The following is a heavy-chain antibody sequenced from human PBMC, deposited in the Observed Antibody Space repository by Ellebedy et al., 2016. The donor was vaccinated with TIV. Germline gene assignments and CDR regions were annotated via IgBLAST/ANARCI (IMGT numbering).Heavy chain of an antibody. Sequence: ASVKVSCKASGDTFSNFGVSWVRQAPGQGLEWMGGIIPSFGTANYAQRFQGRVTMTRDTSTSTAYMELSSLRSEDTAVYYCARGGRHLGYYDSSGYGRPERSPRQDALDIWGQGTMVIVSS. CDR2: IIPSFGTA. D-gene: IGHD3-22*01. V-gene: IGHV1-69*05. CDR3: ARGGRHLGYYDSSGYGRPERSPRQDALDI. CDR1: GDTFSNFG. J-gene: IGHJ3*02.